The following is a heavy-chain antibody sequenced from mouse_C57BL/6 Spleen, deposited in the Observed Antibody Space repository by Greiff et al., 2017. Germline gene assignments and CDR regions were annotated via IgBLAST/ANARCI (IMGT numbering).Heavy chain of an antibody. CDR2: IDPSDSYT. Sequence: QVQLQQPGAELVKPGASVKLSCKASGYTFTSYWMQWVKQRPGQGLEWIGEIDPSDSYTNYNQKFKGKATLTVDTSSSTAYMQLSSLTSEDSAVYYCARWYFEVWGTGTTVTVSS. V-gene: IGHV1-50*01. CDR1: GYTFTSYW. J-gene: IGHJ1*03. CDR3: ARWYFEV.